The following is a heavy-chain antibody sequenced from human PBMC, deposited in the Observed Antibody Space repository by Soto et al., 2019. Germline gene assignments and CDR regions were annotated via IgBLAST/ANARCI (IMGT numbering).Heavy chain of an antibody. CDR3: AREGHSRGYGAYLQH. CDR1: EFIFSSYG. J-gene: IGHJ1*01. Sequence: QVQLVESGGGVVQPGRSLRLSCAASEFIFSSYGMHWVRQAPGKGLEWVAVISSDGSVKYYADSVKGRFTISRDNSKNTLYLQMNSLRTEDTAVYRCAREGHSRGYGAYLQHWGQGTLVTVSS. D-gene: IGHD6-25*01. CDR2: ISSDGSVK. V-gene: IGHV3-30*03.